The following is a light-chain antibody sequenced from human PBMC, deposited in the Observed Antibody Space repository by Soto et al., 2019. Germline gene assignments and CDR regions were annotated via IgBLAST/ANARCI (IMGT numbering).Light chain of an antibody. CDR2: GAS. V-gene: IGKV1-39*01. CDR3: QQSHRIPLT. CDR1: QSISSD. J-gene: IGKJ4*01. Sequence: DIQMTQSPSSLSASVGDRVTITCRASQSISSDLNWYQQKPGKAPKVLIYGASSLQSGVPSRFSGSGFGTDFTLTISSLQPEDFATYYCQQSHRIPLTFGGGTKVEIK.